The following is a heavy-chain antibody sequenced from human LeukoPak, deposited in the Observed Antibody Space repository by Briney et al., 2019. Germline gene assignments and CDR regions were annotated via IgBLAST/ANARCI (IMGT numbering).Heavy chain of an antibody. Sequence: SETLSLTCAVSGGSISSSNWWSWVRQPPGKGLEWIGEIYHSGSTNYNPSLKSRVTISVDTSKNQFSLKLSSVTAADTAVYYCARDLSGSGSYYPDWGQGTLVTVSS. CDR3: ARDLSGSGSYYPD. CDR1: GGSISSSNW. J-gene: IGHJ4*02. V-gene: IGHV4-4*02. D-gene: IGHD3-10*01. CDR2: IYHSGST.